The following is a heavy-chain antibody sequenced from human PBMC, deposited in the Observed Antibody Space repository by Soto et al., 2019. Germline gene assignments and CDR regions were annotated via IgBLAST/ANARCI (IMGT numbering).Heavy chain of an antibody. D-gene: IGHD2-15*01. CDR3: ARMFHCSGGTCPFDY. CDR1: GFSLSTSGMR. J-gene: IGHJ4*02. Sequence: GPTLVNPTQTLTLTCTFSGFSLSTSGMRVSWIRQPPGKALEWLARIDWDDDKFYNTSLKTRLTISKDSSKNQVVLTMTNMDPVDTATYYCARMFHCSGGTCPFDYRGQGALVTVSS. V-gene: IGHV2-70*04. CDR2: IDWDDDK.